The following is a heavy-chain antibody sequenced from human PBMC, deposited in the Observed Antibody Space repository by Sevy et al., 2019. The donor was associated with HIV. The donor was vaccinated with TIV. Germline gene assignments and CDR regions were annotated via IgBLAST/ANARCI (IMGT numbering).Heavy chain of an antibody. CDR3: ARDGGVGGLYSGSVYYFDY. CDR2: INTNTGNP. D-gene: IGHD1-26*01. CDR1: GYTFSQYA. V-gene: IGHV7-4-1*02. Sequence: ASVKVSCKASGYTFSQYALNWVRQAPGQGPEWMGWINTNTGNPTYAQGFTGRFVFSLDTSVNTAYLQISNLKAEDTAVYFCARDGGVGGLYSGSVYYFDYWGQGTLVTVSS. J-gene: IGHJ4*02.